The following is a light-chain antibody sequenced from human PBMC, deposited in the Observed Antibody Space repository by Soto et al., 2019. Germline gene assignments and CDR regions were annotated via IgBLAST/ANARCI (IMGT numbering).Light chain of an antibody. J-gene: IGKJ3*01. V-gene: IGKV3-20*01. CDR1: QSVSSSY. CDR3: QKYNSAPRA. CDR2: DTS. Sequence: EIVLTQSPGTLSLSPGERATLSCRASQSVSSSYLAWYQQKPGQAPRLLIYDTSSRATGIPDRFSGSGSGTDFTLTISSLQPEDVATYYCQKYNSAPRAFGPGTKVDIK.